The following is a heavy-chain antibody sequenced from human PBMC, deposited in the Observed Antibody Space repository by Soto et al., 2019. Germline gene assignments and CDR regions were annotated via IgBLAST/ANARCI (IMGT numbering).Heavy chain of an antibody. V-gene: IGHV3-11*01. CDR3: ASPYCSSTSCYNWGDY. D-gene: IGHD2-2*01. CDR2: ISSSGSTI. Sequence: QVQLVESGGGLVKPGGSLRLSCAASGFTFSDYYMSWIRQAPGKGLEWVSYISSSGSTIYYADSVKGRFTISRDNAKNSLYLQMNSLRAEDTAVYYCASPYCSSTSCYNWGDYWGQGTLVTVSS. CDR1: GFTFSDYY. J-gene: IGHJ4*02.